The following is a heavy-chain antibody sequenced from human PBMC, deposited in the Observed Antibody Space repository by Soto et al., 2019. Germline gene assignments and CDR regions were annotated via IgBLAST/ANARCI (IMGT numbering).Heavy chain of an antibody. V-gene: IGHV1-2*02. Sequence: QVQLVQSGTEVKKPGASVTVSCKSSGYTFTDFYLHWLRQAPGQGLEWVGWINPKTGDTKSSQKFQGRVTMSRDTSVTTAYIDLTNLTSDDTAMYYCATGTNGTTGWYHPWGHGTRVTVSS. D-gene: IGHD1-1*01. CDR2: INPKTGDT. CDR1: GYTFTDFY. J-gene: IGHJ5*02. CDR3: ATGTNGTTGWYHP.